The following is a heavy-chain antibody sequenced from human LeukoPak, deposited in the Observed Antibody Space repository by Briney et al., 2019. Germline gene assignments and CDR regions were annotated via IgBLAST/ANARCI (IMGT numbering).Heavy chain of an antibody. CDR2: VIPIFGTA. CDR3: ARETRGYGSSGCFDY. V-gene: IGHV1-69*06. Sequence: SVKVSCKASGGTFSTNAISWVRQAPGQGLEWMGGVIPIFGTANYAQKFQGRVTITADKSTSTAYMELSSLRSEDTAVYYCARETRGYGSSGCFDYWGQGTLVTVSS. D-gene: IGHD3-22*01. CDR1: GGTFSTNA. J-gene: IGHJ4*02.